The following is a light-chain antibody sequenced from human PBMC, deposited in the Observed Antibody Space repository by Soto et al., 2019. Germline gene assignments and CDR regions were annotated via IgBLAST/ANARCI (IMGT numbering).Light chain of an antibody. J-gene: IGKJ1*01. CDR2: WAS. CDR3: QQYYGTLWT. CDR1: QSVLHSSNNKNY. Sequence: DIVMTQSPDSLAVSLGERASINCKSGQSVLHSSNNKNYLAWYQQKPGQPPKLLIYWASTRESGVPDRFSGSGSGTDFTLTISSLQAEDVAVYFCQQYYGTLWTFGQGTKVEIK. V-gene: IGKV4-1*01.